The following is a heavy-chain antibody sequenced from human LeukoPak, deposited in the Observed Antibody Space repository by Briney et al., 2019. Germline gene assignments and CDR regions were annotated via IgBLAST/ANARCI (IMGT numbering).Heavy chain of an antibody. D-gene: IGHD5-18*01. CDR3: AKNAHYQGYSYGGIDY. V-gene: IGHV3-30*02. J-gene: IGHJ4*02. CDR2: IWYDGSNK. Sequence: QTGGSLRLSCAASGFTFSSYGMHWVRQAPGKGLEWVAVIWYDGSNKYYADSVKGRFTISRDNSKNTLYLQMNSLRAEDTAVYYCAKNAHYQGYSYGGIDYWGQGTLVTVSS. CDR1: GFTFSSYG.